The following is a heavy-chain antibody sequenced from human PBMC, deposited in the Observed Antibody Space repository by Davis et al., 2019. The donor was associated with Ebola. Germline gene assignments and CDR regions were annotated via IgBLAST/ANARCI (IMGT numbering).Heavy chain of an antibody. CDR3: ARDGIAALLDYYYGMDV. CDR1: GYTFTAYY. Sequence: ASVKVSCKASGYTFTAYYMHWVRQAPGQGLEWMGWINPNSGGTNYAQKFQGRVTMTRDTSISTAYMELSRLRSDDTAVYYCARDGIAALLDYYYGMDVWGQGTTVTVSS. CDR2: INPNSGGT. V-gene: IGHV1-2*02. J-gene: IGHJ6*02. D-gene: IGHD6-25*01.